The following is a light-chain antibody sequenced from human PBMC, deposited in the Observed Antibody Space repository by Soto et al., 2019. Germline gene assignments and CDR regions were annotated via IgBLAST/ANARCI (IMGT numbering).Light chain of an antibody. CDR2: WAY. CDR1: QTLFDSSNNKDY. CDR3: QQYYTTPRT. J-gene: IGKJ1*01. V-gene: IGKV4-1*01. Sequence: DIVMTQSPDSLAVSLGERATINCKSSQTLFDSSNNKDYISWYQQKPGQPPKLLLYWAYTRELGVPDRFSGSGSGTEFPLTISSLQAEDVAVYFCQQYYTTPRTFGHGTKVEV.